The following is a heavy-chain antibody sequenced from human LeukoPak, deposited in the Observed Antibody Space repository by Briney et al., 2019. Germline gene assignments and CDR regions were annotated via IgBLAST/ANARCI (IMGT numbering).Heavy chain of an antibody. CDR3: AKVMATMLHY. J-gene: IGHJ4*02. CDR1: GFTVSSNY. CDR2: ISGSGGST. Sequence: GGSLRLSCAASGFTVSSNYMSWVRQGPGKGLEWVSAISGSGGSTYYADSVKGRFTISRDNSKNTLYLQMNSLRAEDTAVYYCAKVMATMLHYWGQGTLVTVSS. D-gene: IGHD5-24*01. V-gene: IGHV3-23*01.